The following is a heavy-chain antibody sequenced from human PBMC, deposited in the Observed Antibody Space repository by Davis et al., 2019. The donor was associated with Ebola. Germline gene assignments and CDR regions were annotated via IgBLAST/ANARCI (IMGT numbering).Heavy chain of an antibody. Sequence: SLKISCAASGFTFDDYAMHWVRQAPGKGLEWVSGISWNSGSIGYADSVEGRFTISRDNAKNSLYLQMNSLRAEDTALYYCAKDIGALPYSSPFDYWGQGTLVTVSS. CDR3: AKDIGALPYSSPFDY. V-gene: IGHV3-9*01. CDR1: GFTFDDYA. J-gene: IGHJ4*02. CDR2: ISWNSGSI. D-gene: IGHD6-13*01.